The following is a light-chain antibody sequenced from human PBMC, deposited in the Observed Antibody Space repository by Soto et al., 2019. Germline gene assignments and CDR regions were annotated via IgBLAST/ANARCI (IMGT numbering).Light chain of an antibody. J-gene: IGLJ1*01. V-gene: IGLV2-14*01. CDR2: EVS. Sequence: QSVLTQPASVSGSPGQSITISCTGTISDVGGYNYVSWYQQHPGKAPKLIIYEVSHRPSGVSNRFSGSKSGNTASLTISGLQAEDEADYYCSSYTSRGTYVFGTGTKVTVL. CDR3: SSYTSRGTYV. CDR1: ISDVGGYNY.